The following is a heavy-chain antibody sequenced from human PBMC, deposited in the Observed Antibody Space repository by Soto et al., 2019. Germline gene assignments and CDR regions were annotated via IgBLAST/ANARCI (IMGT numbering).Heavy chain of an antibody. V-gene: IGHV3-53*01. CDR2: LYDIDGT. CDR3: ATWHLREHAYDI. Sequence: DVQLVESGGGLVQPGGSLRLSCAASGLTVSGKKYLAWVRQAPGKGLEWVSALYDIDGTYYADSVKGRFTTSGDSSKTIVYLQMNSLRPEDTAVYYCATWHLREHAYDIWGQGTVVTVSS. D-gene: IGHD4-17*01. J-gene: IGHJ3*02. CDR1: GLTVSGKKY.